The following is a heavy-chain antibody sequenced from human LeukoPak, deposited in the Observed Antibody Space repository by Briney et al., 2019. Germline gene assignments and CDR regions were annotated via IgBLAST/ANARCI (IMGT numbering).Heavy chain of an antibody. CDR1: GFSLSSHW. CDR3: ARNNGMDV. V-gene: IGHV3-7*03. J-gene: IGHJ6*02. Sequence: GSLRLSCAASGFSLSSHWMTWVRQVPGRGPEWVANVNRDGSETYYLDSVKGRFTISKDNAKNSLYLQMNSLRAEDTALYHCARNNGMDVWGQGTTVIVSS. CDR2: VNRDGSET.